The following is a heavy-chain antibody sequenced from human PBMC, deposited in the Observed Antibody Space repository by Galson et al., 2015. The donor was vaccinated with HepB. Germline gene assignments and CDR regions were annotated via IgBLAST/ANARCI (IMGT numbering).Heavy chain of an antibody. J-gene: IGHJ4*02. CDR3: ARVLSGSYYEGDY. CDR1: GFTFSSYA. CDR2: ISYDGSNK. Sequence: SLRLSCAASGFTFSSYAMHWVRQAPGKGLEWVAVISYDGSNKYYADSVKGRFTISRDNSKNTLYLQMNSLRAEDTAVYYCARVLSGSYYEGDYWGQGTPVTVSS. V-gene: IGHV3-30-3*01. D-gene: IGHD1-26*01.